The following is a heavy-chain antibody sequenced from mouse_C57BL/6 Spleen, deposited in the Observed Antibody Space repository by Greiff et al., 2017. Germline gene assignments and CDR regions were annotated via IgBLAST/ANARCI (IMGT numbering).Heavy chain of an antibody. CDR1: GFTFSSYA. D-gene: IGHD2-13*01. CDR2: ISDGGSYT. Sequence: DVKLEESGGGLVKPGGSLKLSCAASGFTFSSYAMSWVRQTPEKRLEWVATISDGGSYTYYPDNVKGRFTISRDNAKNNLYLQMSHLKSEDTAMYYCARDRGLLRYFDVWGTGTTVTVSS. V-gene: IGHV5-4*01. CDR3: ARDRGLLRYFDV. J-gene: IGHJ1*03.